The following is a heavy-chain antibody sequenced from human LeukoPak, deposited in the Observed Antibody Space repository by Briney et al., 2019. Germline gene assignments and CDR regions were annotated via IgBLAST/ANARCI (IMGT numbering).Heavy chain of an antibody. CDR1: GFTFSDYY. D-gene: IGHD4-17*01. CDR2: ISSSGSTI. V-gene: IGHV3-11*01. J-gene: IGHJ4*02. CDR3: ASGLNTVTVPFDY. Sequence: GGSLSLSCAASGFTFSDYYMNWIRQAPGKGLEWISYISSSGSTIYYADSVKGRFTISRDNAKNSLYLQMNSLRAEDTAVYYCASGLNTVTVPFDYWGQGTLVTVSS.